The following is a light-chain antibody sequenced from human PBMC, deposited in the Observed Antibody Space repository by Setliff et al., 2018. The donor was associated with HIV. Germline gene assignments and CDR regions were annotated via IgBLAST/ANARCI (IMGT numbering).Light chain of an antibody. V-gene: IGLV2-14*01. J-gene: IGLJ1*01. Sequence: QSALAQPASVSGSPGQSITISCTGTSSDVGGYSYVSWYQQHPGKAPKLIIYEVRNRPSGVSNRFSGSKSGNTASLTISGLQAEDEGDYYCSSYTTSSTYVFGTGTKVTVL. CDR1: SSDVGGYSY. CDR2: EVR. CDR3: SSYTTSSTYV.